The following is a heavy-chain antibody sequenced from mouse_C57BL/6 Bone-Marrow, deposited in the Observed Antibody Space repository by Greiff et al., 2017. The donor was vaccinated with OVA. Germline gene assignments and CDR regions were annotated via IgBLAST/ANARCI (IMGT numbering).Heavy chain of an antibody. V-gene: IGHV1-42*01. D-gene: IGHD1-1*01. J-gene: IGHJ1*03. CDR1: GYSFTGYY. CDR2: INPSTGGT. Sequence: EVHLVESGPELVKPGASVKISCKASGYSFTGYYMNWVKQSPEKSLEWIGEINPSTGGTTYNQKFKAKATLTVDKSSSTAYMQLKSLTSEDSAVYYCARGDGSRRYFDVWGTGTTVTVSS. CDR3: ARGDGSRRYFDV.